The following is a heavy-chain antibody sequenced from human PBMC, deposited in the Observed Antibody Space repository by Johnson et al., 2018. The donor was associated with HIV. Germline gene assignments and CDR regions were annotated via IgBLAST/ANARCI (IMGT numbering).Heavy chain of an antibody. V-gene: IGHV3-7*03. Sequence: EVQLVESGGGVVQPGRSLRLSCAASAFSFSNYPMHWVRQAPGKGLEWVANIKQDGSEKYYVDSVKGRFTISRDNAKNLLYLQMNSLRAEDTAVFYCARTSEWATYQDAFDIWGQGTMVTVSS. J-gene: IGHJ3*02. CDR1: AFSFSNYP. D-gene: IGHD1-26*01. CDR3: ARTSEWATYQDAFDI. CDR2: IKQDGSEK.